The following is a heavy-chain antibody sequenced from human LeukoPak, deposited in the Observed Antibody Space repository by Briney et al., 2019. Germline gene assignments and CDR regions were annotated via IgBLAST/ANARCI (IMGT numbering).Heavy chain of an antibody. Sequence: GESLKISCKGSGYSFTSYWIGWVRQMPGKGLEWMGIICPGDSDTRYSPSFQGQVTISADKSISTAYLQWSSLKASDTAMYYCARHVSGSGTRAYNWFDPWGQGTLVTVSS. CDR3: ARHVSGSGTRAYNWFDP. J-gene: IGHJ5*02. CDR1: GYSFTSYW. D-gene: IGHD1-14*01. CDR2: ICPGDSDT. V-gene: IGHV5-51*01.